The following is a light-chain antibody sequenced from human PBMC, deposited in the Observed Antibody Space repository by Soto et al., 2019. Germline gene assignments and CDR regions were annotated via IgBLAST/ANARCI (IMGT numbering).Light chain of an antibody. CDR3: QQDGSAPFT. CDR2: DAA. Sequence: EIVVTQSPATLSVYPQQRATLSCRASQSVSSNLAWYQQKPGQAPRLLIYDAAIRATGIPDRISGSGSGTDFTLTISRLEPEDFAVYYCQQDGSAPFTFGPGTKVDIK. V-gene: IGKV3-20*01. J-gene: IGKJ3*01. CDR1: QSVSSN.